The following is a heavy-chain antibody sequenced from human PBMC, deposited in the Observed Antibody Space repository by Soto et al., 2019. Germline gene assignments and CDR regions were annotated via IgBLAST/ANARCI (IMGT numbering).Heavy chain of an antibody. CDR1: GGSISTVDYW. Sequence: QVQLQESGPGLVKPSQTLSLTCTVSGGSISTVDYWWSWIRQSPDMGLEWIGHIYDGGRTYNNPSLESRVTTSVGLSKSQLSLTLRSVSAADTAVYYCARGPSGDKVDSWGQGTLVTVSS. J-gene: IGHJ4*02. CDR3: ARGPSGDKVDS. CDR2: IYDGGRT. D-gene: IGHD7-27*01. V-gene: IGHV4-30-4*01.